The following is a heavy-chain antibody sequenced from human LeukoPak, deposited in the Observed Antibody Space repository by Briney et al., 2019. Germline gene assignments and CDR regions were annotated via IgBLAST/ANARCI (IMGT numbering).Heavy chain of an antibody. V-gene: IGHV3-30*18. D-gene: IGHD5-18*01. CDR1: GFTFSSYA. CDR2: ISNDGTKK. Sequence: GGSLRLSCAASGFTFSSYAMHWVRQAPGKGLEWVAVISNDGTKKYYADSVKGRFTVSKDNSKNTLYLQMSSLRPEDTAVYYCAKEKYRGYSYGSGDYRGQGTLVTVSS. CDR3: AKEKYRGYSYGSGDY. J-gene: IGHJ4*02.